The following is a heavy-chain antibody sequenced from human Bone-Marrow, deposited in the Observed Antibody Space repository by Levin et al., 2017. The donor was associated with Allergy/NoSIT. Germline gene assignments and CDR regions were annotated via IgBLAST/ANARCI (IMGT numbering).Heavy chain of an antibody. V-gene: IGHV4-39*07. J-gene: IGHJ6*02. CDR2: IYYSGST. CDR1: GGSISSSSYY. Sequence: SETLSLTCTVSGGSISSSSYYWGWIRQPPGKGLEWIGSIYYSGSTYYNPSLKSRVTISVDTSKNQFSLKLSSVTAADTAVYYCARDTQSGSYYPYGMDVWGQGTTVTVSS. CDR3: ARDTQSGSYYPYGMDV. D-gene: IGHD1-26*01.